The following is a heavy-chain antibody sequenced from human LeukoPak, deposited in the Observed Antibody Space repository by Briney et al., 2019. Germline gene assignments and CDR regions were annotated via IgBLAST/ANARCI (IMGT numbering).Heavy chain of an antibody. CDR2: ISGNNDNP. Sequence: AASVKVSCKASGYTFSNFGISWVRQAPGQGLEWMGWISGNNDNPNYGQKFRGRLTVTTDLSTSTAYMELRNLRSDDTAVYYCARDGTSTDDYWGQGTLVTVSS. V-gene: IGHV1-18*01. CDR3: ARDGTSTDDY. D-gene: IGHD2-2*01. CDR1: GYTFSNFG. J-gene: IGHJ4*02.